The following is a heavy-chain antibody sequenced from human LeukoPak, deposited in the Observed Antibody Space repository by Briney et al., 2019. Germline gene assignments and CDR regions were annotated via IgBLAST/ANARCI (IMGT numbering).Heavy chain of an antibody. CDR3: ARHLYDDYANFDY. CDR2: IYSSGST. D-gene: IGHD4-17*01. CDR1: GGSISLHF. V-gene: IGHV4-4*07. J-gene: IGHJ4*02. Sequence: SETLSLTCTVSGGSISLHFWTWIRQPAGKGLEWIGRIYSSGSTNYNPSLKSRVTISVDTSKTQFSLKLSSVTAADTAVYYCARHLYDDYANFDYWGQGTLVTVSS.